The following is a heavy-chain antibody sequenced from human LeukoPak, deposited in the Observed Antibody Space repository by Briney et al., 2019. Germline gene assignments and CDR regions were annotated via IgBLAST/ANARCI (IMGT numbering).Heavy chain of an antibody. Sequence: ASVKVSCKASGGTFSSYAISWVRQAPGQGLEWMGGIIPIFGTANYAQKFQGRVTITADESTSTAYMELSSLRSEDTAVYYCARDRHYYGSGTIRGYDYWGQGTLVTVSS. CDR2: IIPIFGTA. CDR3: ARDRHYYGSGTIRGYDY. CDR1: GGTFSSYA. J-gene: IGHJ4*02. D-gene: IGHD3-10*01. V-gene: IGHV1-69*13.